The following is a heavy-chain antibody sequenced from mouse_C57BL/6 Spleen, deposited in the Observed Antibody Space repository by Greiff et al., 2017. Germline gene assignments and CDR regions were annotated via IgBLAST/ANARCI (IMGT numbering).Heavy chain of an antibody. V-gene: IGHV1-54*01. Sequence: VQLQESGAELVRPGTSVKVSCKASGYAFTNYLIEWVKQRPGQGLEWIGVINPGSGGTNYNEKFKGKATLTADKSSSTAYMQLSSLTSEDSAVYFCAREGTAQSACFAYWGQGTLVTVSA. D-gene: IGHD3-2*02. CDR1: GYAFTNYL. J-gene: IGHJ3*01. CDR3: AREGTAQSACFAY. CDR2: INPGSGGT.